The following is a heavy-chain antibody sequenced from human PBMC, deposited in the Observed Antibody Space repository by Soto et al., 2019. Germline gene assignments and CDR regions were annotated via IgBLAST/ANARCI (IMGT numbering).Heavy chain of an antibody. J-gene: IGHJ3*02. CDR3: ASHLPHIVVVTAIPTSFDI. CDR1: GASISSNNYY. Sequence: PSETLSLTCPVSGASISSNNYYWGWIRQPPGKGLQCIGSIYYSGITDYNPSLRSRVTISVDTSKNQFSLKLSSVTAADTAVYYCASHLPHIVVVTAIPTSFDIWGQGTMVTVSS. CDR2: IYYSGIT. D-gene: IGHD2-21*02. V-gene: IGHV4-39*01.